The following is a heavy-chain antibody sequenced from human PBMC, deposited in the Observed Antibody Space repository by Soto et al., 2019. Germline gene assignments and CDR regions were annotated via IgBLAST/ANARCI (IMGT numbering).Heavy chain of an antibody. CDR2: INAANGST. CDR3: ARDGFVVVPAVMWLNWFDP. V-gene: IGHV1-3*01. J-gene: IGHJ5*02. D-gene: IGHD2-2*01. Sequence: QVQLVQSGAEVKKPGASVKVSCKASGYTFTNYAIHWVRQAPGQRLEWMGWINAANGSTKYSQKFQGRVNFTRATSANTAYMELRSLRSEASAVYYCARDGFVVVPAVMWLNWFDPWGQGTLVAVSS. CDR1: GYTFTNYA.